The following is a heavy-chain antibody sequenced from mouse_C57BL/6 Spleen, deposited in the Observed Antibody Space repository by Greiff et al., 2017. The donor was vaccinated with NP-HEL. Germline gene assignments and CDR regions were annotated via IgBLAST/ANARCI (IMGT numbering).Heavy chain of an antibody. CDR2: ISGGGGNT. Sequence: EVKVVESGGGLVKPGGSLKLSCAASGFTFSSYTMSWVRQTPEKRLEWVATISGGGGNTYYPDSVKGRFTISRDNAKNSLYLQMSSLRSEDPALYYCARRGTTVVAPYAMDYWGQGTSVTVSS. CDR3: ARRGTTVVAPYAMDY. D-gene: IGHD1-1*01. V-gene: IGHV5-9*01. CDR1: GFTFSSYT. J-gene: IGHJ4*01.